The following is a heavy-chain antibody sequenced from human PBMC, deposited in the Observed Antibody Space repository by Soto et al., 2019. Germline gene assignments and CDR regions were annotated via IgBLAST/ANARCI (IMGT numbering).Heavy chain of an antibody. CDR1: CGSISSRGYS. J-gene: IGHJ6*02. Sequence: TLSLTCAVSCGSISSRGYSWTWIRQPPGKGLEWIGYIYHSGSTYYNPSLKSRVTISVDRSKNQFSLKLSSVTAADTAVYYCARVPDVWGQGTTVTVSS. V-gene: IGHV4-30-2*01. CDR3: ARVPDV. CDR2: IYHSGST.